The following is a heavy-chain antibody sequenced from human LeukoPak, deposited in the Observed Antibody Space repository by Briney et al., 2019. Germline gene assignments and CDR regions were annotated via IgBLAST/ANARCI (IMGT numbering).Heavy chain of an antibody. Sequence: GGPLRLSCAASGFTFSSYSMNWVRQAPGKGLEWVSSISSSSSYIYYADSVKGRFTISRDNAKNSLYLQMNSLRAEDTAVYYCARALGYCSGGSCYGYWGQGTLVAVSS. J-gene: IGHJ4*02. CDR3: ARALGYCSGGSCYGY. CDR2: ISSSSSYI. CDR1: GFTFSSYS. V-gene: IGHV3-21*01. D-gene: IGHD2-15*01.